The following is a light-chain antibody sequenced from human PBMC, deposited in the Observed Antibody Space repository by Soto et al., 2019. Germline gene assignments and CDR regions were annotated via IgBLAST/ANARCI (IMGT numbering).Light chain of an antibody. Sequence: EIVLTQSPATLYLSPGDRATLSCRASQSVDWYVAWYQQKPGQAPRLLIYDALKRATGTPDRFSGSGSGTDFNLTISRLEPEDFAVYYCQQRSNWPPITFGPGTKVDIK. CDR1: QSVDWY. CDR2: DAL. J-gene: IGKJ3*01. CDR3: QQRSNWPPIT. V-gene: IGKV3-11*01.